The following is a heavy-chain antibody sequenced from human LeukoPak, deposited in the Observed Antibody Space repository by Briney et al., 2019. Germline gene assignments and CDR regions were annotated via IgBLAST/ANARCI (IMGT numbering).Heavy chain of an antibody. D-gene: IGHD2-21*01. V-gene: IGHV1-58*02. CDR3: AANTPRVVREDAFDI. Sequence: GASVKVSCKASGFTFTSSAMQWVRQARGQRLEWIGWIVVGSGNTNYAQNFQERLTITRDMSTSTAYMELSSLRSEDTAVYYCAANTPRVVREDAFDIWGQGTMVTVSS. J-gene: IGHJ3*02. CDR1: GFTFTSSA. CDR2: IVVGSGNT.